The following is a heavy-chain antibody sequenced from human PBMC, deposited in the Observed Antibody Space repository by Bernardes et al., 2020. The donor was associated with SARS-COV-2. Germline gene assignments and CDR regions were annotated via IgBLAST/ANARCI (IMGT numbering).Heavy chain of an antibody. CDR3: AKGRRWYSDY. CDR1: GFTFRSSA. Sequence: EGPLLLSCSASGFTFRSSAMTWVRQAPGPGLAWVSALNGDARNPHYADSVKGRFTISRDNSKNTLYLQMNSLRAEDTALYYCAKGRRWYSDYWGQGTLVTVSS. CDR2: LNGDARNP. J-gene: IGHJ4*02. V-gene: IGHV3-23*01.